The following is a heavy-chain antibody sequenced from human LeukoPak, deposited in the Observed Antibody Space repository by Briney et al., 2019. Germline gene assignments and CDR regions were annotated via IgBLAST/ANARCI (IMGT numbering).Heavy chain of an antibody. CDR2: INGDGGRA. CDR1: GFTFTGYA. D-gene: IGHD3-10*01. J-gene: IGHJ4*02. V-gene: IGHV3-64D*06. Sequence: GGSLSLSCSASGFTFTGYAMHWVRQAPGKGLEHVSGINGDGGRAYYVDSVRDKFTISRDNSKNTLYLEMSSLRTEDTAVYYCVKDVAYWSSGTYLGSFDYWGQGILVTVSS. CDR3: VKDVAYWSSGTYLGSFDY.